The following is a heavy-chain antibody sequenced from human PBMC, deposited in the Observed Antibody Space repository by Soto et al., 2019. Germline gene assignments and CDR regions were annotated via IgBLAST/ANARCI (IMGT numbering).Heavy chain of an antibody. D-gene: IGHD1-26*01. J-gene: IGHJ3*01. V-gene: IGHV3-7*03. CDR2: IKSDGSEK. CDR1: GFTFSSFW. CDR3: ARCRSYGMEGVESAVDL. Sequence: EVQLVESGGGLVQPGGSLRLSCAASGFTFSSFWMNWVRQAPGKGLEWVANIKSDGSEKYYGDSVKGRFTFSRDNAKNTLYLQIDSLRVEDTDVFYCARCRSYGMEGVESAVDLWGQGTKVTVSS.